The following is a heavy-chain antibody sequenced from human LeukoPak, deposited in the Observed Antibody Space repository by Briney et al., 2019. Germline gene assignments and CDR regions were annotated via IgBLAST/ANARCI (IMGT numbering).Heavy chain of an antibody. CDR2: MNPNSGDT. Sequence: ASVKVSCKTSGYTFTSYDINWVRQATGQGLEWMGFMNPNSGDTGYAQKFQGRVTMTRNTSIRTAYMELSSLRFDDTAFYYCARAPMGTAPLYWGQGTLVTVSS. J-gene: IGHJ4*02. D-gene: IGHD1/OR15-1a*01. CDR3: ARAPMGTAPLY. V-gene: IGHV1-8*01. CDR1: GYTFTSYD.